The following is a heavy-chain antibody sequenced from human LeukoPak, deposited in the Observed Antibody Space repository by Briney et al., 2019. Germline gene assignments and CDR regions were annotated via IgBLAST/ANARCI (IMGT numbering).Heavy chain of an antibody. V-gene: IGHV3-11*05. CDR2: ISRSSSYT. CDR1: GFTFSYFE. CDR3: ARGSRVIDY. D-gene: IGHD2-15*01. Sequence: GGSLRLSCAASGFTFSYFEMNWVRQAPGKGLEWVSFISRSSSYTVSADSVKGRFTISRDDGQNSLYLQMNSLRAEDTAVYYCARGSRVIDYWGQGTLVTVSS. J-gene: IGHJ4*02.